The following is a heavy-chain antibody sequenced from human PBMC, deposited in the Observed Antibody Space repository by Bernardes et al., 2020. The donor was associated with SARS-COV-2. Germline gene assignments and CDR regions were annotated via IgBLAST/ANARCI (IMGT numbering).Heavy chain of an antibody. CDR3: AGAPYSSGWFPS. CDR1: DRSITTYY. Sequence: SETLSLTCSVSDRSITTYYWSWIRQPPGKGLEWIGYINYSGSANYNPSLKSRVTISMDTSKNHFSLSLSSVTAADTAVYYCAGAPYSSGWFPSWGQGTLVSVSP. V-gene: IGHV4-59*01. CDR2: INYSGSA. D-gene: IGHD6-25*01. J-gene: IGHJ5*01.